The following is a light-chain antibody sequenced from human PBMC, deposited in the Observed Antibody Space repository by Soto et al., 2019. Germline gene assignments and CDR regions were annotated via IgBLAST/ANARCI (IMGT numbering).Light chain of an antibody. Sequence: QSARTQPRSVSGSPGQSVTISCTGNSSDVGGYNYVSWYQQHPGKAPKLMIYDVSKRPSGVPDRSSGSKSGNTASLTISGLQAEDEADYYCCSYAGSYTFPYVFGTGTKVTVL. CDR1: SSDVGGYNY. CDR2: DVS. J-gene: IGLJ1*01. CDR3: CSYAGSYTFPYV. V-gene: IGLV2-11*01.